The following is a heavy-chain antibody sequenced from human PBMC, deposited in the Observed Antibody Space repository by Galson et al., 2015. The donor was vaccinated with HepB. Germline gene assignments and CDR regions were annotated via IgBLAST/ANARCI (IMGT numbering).Heavy chain of an antibody. CDR3: ARVGPVAHITMVRGPYDAFDI. CDR1: GGSISSGDYY. Sequence: TLSLTCTVSGGSISSGDYYWSWIRQPPGKGLEWIGYIYYSGSTYYNPSLKSRVTISVDTSKNQFSLKLSSVTAADTAVYYCARVGPVAHITMVRGPYDAFDIWGQGTMVTVSS. CDR2: IYYSGST. J-gene: IGHJ3*02. V-gene: IGHV4-30-4*01. D-gene: IGHD3-10*01.